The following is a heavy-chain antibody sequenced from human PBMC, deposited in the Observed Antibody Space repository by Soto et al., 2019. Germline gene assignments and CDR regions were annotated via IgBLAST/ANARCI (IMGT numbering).Heavy chain of an antibody. CDR2: IYYSGST. CDR1: GGSISSYY. Sequence: QVQLQESGPGLVKPSETLSLTCTVSGGSISSYYWSWIRQPPGKGLEWIGYIYYSGSTNYNPSLKSRVTISVNTSKNPFPLKLSFVTAAGTAVYYCARVWGGAFDIWGQGTMVTVSS. D-gene: IGHD3-10*01. CDR3: ARVWGGAFDI. J-gene: IGHJ3*02. V-gene: IGHV4-59*01.